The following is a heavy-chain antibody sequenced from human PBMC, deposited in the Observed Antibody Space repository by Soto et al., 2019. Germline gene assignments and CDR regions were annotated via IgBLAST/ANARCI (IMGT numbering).Heavy chain of an antibody. CDR3: ARDHQIPNSGTIVVVPAAIPTDYYYYMDV. J-gene: IGHJ6*03. V-gene: IGHV3-64*01. Sequence: PGGSLRLSCAASGFTFSSYAMHWVRQAPGKGLEYVSAISSNGGSTYYANSVKGRFTISRDNSKNTLYLQMGSLRAEDMAVYYCARDHQIPNSGTIVVVPAAIPTDYYYYMDVWGKGTTVTVSS. D-gene: IGHD2-2*02. CDR1: GFTFSSYA. CDR2: ISSNGGST.